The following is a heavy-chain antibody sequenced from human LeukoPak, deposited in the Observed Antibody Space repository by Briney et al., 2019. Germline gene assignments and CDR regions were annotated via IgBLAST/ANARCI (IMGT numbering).Heavy chain of an antibody. CDR3: ARQSTIAAARIDP. D-gene: IGHD6-25*01. CDR2: IYYSGDT. Sequence: SETLSLTCTVSGGSFSSGNYHWDWIRQPPGKGLEWIASIYYSGDTYYNPSLKSRVTISVDTSKNQFSLKLNSVTAADTAVYYCARQSTIAAARIDPWGQGTLVTVSS. CDR1: GGSFSSGNYH. J-gene: IGHJ5*02. V-gene: IGHV4-39*01.